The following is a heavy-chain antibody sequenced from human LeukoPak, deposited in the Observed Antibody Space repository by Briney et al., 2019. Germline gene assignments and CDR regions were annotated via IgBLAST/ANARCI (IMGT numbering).Heavy chain of an antibody. V-gene: IGHV1-18*01. Sequence: ASVKVSCKASGYTFTSYGISWVRQAPGQGLEWMGWISAYNGNTNYAQKFQGRVTMTRDTSISTAYMELSSLRSEDTAVYYCARGIGYCSSTSCYTDYWGQGTLVTVSS. D-gene: IGHD2-2*02. CDR1: GYTFTSYG. CDR3: ARGIGYCSSTSCYTDY. CDR2: ISAYNGNT. J-gene: IGHJ4*02.